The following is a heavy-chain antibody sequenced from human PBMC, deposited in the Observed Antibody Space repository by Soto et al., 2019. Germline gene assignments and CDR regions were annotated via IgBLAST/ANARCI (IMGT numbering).Heavy chain of an antibody. J-gene: IGHJ3*02. V-gene: IGHV3-15*01. D-gene: IGHD2-15*01. CDR2: IKSKTDGGTT. CDR3: TTIVVVVAATYSDAFDI. Sequence: GGSLRLSCAASGFTFSNAWMSWVRQAPGKGLEWVGRIKSKTDGGTTDYAAPVKGRFTISRDDSKNTLYLQMNSLKTEDTAVYYCTTIVVVVAATYSDAFDIWGQGTMVTVSS. CDR1: GFTFSNAW.